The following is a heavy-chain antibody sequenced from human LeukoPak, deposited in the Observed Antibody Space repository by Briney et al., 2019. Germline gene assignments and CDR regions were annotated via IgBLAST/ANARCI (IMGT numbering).Heavy chain of an antibody. CDR2: IHYSGST. J-gene: IGHJ4*02. CDR3: ARPRYSSSYYFDY. V-gene: IGHV4-59*12. Sequence: SETLSLTCTVSGGSISGYYWTWIRQPPGRGLEWIGYIHYSGSTNYNPSLKSRVTISVDTSKSQFSLKLSSVTAADTAVYYCARPRYSSSYYFDYWGQGTLVTVSS. D-gene: IGHD6-6*01. CDR1: GGSISGYY.